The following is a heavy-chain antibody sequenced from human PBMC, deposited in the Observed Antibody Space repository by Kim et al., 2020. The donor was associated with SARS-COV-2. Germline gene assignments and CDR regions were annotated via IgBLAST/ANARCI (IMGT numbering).Heavy chain of an antibody. CDR1: GYTFTSYG. Sequence: ASVKVSCKASGYTFTSYGISWVRQAPGQGLEWMGWISAYNGNTNYAQKLQGRVTMTTDTSTSTAYMELRSLRSDDTAVYYCARSIPRWELLREWGEVDYWGQGTLVTVSS. V-gene: IGHV1-18*01. CDR2: ISAYNGNT. CDR3: ARSIPRWELLREWGEVDY. J-gene: IGHJ4*02. D-gene: IGHD1-26*01.